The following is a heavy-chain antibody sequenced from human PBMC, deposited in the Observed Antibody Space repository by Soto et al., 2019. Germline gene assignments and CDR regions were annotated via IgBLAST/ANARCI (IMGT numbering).Heavy chain of an antibody. Sequence: SETLSLTCVVSDGSISTYDWWTWVRRPPGKGLEWIGKMFHSGGADYSPSLRSRVTISADSSKNHFSLRLTAVTAADTAVYYCATGNVDSMLEYWGQGTQVTVSS. V-gene: IGHV4-4*02. J-gene: IGHJ4*02. CDR3: ATGNVDSMLEY. CDR1: DGSISTYDW. D-gene: IGHD3-3*01. CDR2: MFHSGGA.